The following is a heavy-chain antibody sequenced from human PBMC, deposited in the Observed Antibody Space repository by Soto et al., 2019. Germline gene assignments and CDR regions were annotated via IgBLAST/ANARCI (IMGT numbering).Heavy chain of an antibody. J-gene: IGHJ4*02. V-gene: IGHV5-51*01. CDR3: ARLPRDCNKTSCYYADH. CDR2: MYPGDSDT. CDR1: GYDFNKNW. D-gene: IGHD3-3*01. Sequence: GESLKISCRGSGYDFNKNWFGWVRQLPGSGLEWVGIMYPGDSDTRYNPSLQGHVTLSVDVTVSTAFLQWRSLETSDTGMYFCARLPRDCNKTSCYYADHWGQGTQVTVSS.